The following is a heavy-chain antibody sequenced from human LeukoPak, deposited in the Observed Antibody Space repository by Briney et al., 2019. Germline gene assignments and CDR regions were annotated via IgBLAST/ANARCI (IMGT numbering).Heavy chain of an antibody. V-gene: IGHV4-34*01. D-gene: IGHD2-15*01. J-gene: IGHJ4*02. CDR3: ARGDCSGGSCYHENFDY. CDR1: GGSFSGYY. CDR2: INHSGST. Sequence: PSETLSLTCAVYGGSFSGYYWSWIRQPPGKGLEWIGEINHSGSTNYNPSLKSRVTISVDTSKNQFSLKLSSVTAAGTAVYYCARGDCSGGSCYHENFDYWGQGTLVTVSS.